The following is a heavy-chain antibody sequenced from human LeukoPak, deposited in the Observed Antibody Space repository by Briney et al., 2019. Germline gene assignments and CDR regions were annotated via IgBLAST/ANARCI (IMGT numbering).Heavy chain of an antibody. CDR2: IGTAGDT. CDR1: GFTFSSYH. Sequence: GGSLRLSCAASGFTFSSYHMHWVRQATGKGLEWVSSIGTAGDTYYPGSVKGRFTISRENSKNSLYLQMNSLRAGDTDVYYCASARAMTVGWFGELRVDYFDYWGQGTLVTVSS. D-gene: IGHD3-10*01. CDR3: ASARAMTVGWFGELRVDYFDY. V-gene: IGHV3-13*01. J-gene: IGHJ4*02.